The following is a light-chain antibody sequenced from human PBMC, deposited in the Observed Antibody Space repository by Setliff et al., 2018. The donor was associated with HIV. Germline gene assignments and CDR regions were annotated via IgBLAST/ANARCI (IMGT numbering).Light chain of an antibody. CDR1: QSVLYSSNNKNY. CDR2: WAS. J-gene: IGKJ4*01. V-gene: IGKV4-1*01. Sequence: DIVLTQSPDSLAVSLGKRATINCKSSQSVLYSSNNKNYLAWYQQKPGQPPKLLIYWASTLESVVPDRFSGSGSGTDFTLTIRSLQAEDVAVYYCQQYYSTPLSLGGGTKVDIK. CDR3: QQYYSTPLS.